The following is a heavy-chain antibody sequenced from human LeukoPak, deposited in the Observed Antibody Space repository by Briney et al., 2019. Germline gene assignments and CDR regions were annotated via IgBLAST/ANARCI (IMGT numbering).Heavy chain of an antibody. D-gene: IGHD3-10*01. J-gene: IGHJ4*02. CDR1: GFTFDDYA. CDR3: AKDIGLRTRGEIDY. CDR2: ISWNSGTL. Sequence: PGRSLRLSCAASGFTFDDYAMHWVRQAPGKGLEWVSGISWNSGTLGYADSVKGRFTISRDNAKNSLYLQMNGLRAEDTALYYCAKDIGLRTRGEIDYWGQGTLVTVSS. V-gene: IGHV3-9*01.